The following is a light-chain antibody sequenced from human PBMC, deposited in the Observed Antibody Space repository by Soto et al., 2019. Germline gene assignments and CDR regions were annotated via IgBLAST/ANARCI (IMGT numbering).Light chain of an antibody. CDR1: QSVSRN. V-gene: IGKV3-15*01. Sequence: IVMTHSPVALSVSPGESAALSSTASQSVSRNFAWYQQRPGQAPRVLIYGTSTMATGLPDRFSGSGAGTDFSLTVSSLQSEDFALYYCQQSNKWPYTFGQGTRLEIK. CDR2: GTS. CDR3: QQSNKWPYT. J-gene: IGKJ2*01.